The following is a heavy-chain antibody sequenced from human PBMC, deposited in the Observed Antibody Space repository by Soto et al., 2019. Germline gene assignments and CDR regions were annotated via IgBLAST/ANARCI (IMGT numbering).Heavy chain of an antibody. Sequence: SETLSLTCTVSGGTVSSTRWWSWVRLSPGRGLEWIGDIYHLGTTNYNPSLKRRVSISLDKSKNQFSLKLTSVTAADTAAYFCARTGKFYYYDMSGLPFDPWGPGVLVTVSS. CDR3: ARTGKFYYYDMSGLPFDP. V-gene: IGHV4-4*02. CDR2: IYHLGTT. CDR1: GGTVSSTRW. D-gene: IGHD3-22*01. J-gene: IGHJ5*02.